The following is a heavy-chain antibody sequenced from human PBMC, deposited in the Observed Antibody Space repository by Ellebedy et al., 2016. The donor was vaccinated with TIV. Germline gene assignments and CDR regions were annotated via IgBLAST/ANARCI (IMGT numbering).Heavy chain of an antibody. Sequence: GESLKISCAASGFTFSSYAMSWVRQAPGKGLEWVSAILGRGGSTYYADAVKGRFAISRDNSKNTLYLQMNSLRAEDTAVYYCAKDDTVTTSYWGQGTLVTVSS. V-gene: IGHV3-23*01. CDR3: AKDDTVTTSY. J-gene: IGHJ4*02. CDR1: GFTFSSYA. CDR2: ILGRGGST. D-gene: IGHD4-17*01.